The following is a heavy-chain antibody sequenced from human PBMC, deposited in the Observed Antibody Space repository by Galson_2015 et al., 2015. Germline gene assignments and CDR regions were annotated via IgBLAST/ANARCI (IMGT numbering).Heavy chain of an antibody. D-gene: IGHD6-19*01. CDR3: ARDRAAVAAKDPYFDY. J-gene: IGHJ4*02. V-gene: IGHV3-30-3*01. CDR2: ISYDGTNK. Sequence: LRLSCAASGFTFSVSAMHWVRQAPGKGLEWVSVISYDGTNKNYADSVKGRFTISRDNSKNTLYLQMNSLRAEGTAVYYCARDRAAVAAKDPYFDYWGQGTLVTVSS. CDR1: GFTFSVSA.